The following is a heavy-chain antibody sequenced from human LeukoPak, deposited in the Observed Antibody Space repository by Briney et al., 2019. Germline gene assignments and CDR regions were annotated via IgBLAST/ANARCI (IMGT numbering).Heavy chain of an antibody. CDR2: IYWDDDK. Sequence: SGPTLVKPTQTLTLTCTFSGFSLSTSGVGVGWSRQPPGKALEWLALIYWDDDKRYSPSLKSSLTITKDTSKNQVVLRMTNMDPVDTATYYCAHSRNIEAAGPLTFDYWGQGTLVTVSS. D-gene: IGHD6-13*01. J-gene: IGHJ4*02. CDR1: GFSLSTSGVG. V-gene: IGHV2-5*02. CDR3: AHSRNIEAAGPLTFDY.